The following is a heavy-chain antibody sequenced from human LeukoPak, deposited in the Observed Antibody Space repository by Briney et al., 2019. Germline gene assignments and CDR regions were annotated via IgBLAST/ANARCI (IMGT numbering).Heavy chain of an antibody. CDR2: INPSGSST. J-gene: IGHJ4*02. D-gene: IGHD6-13*01. V-gene: IGHV1-46*01. CDR1: GYTFPSYY. CDR3: ARDSSSWGFDY. Sequence: ASVKVSCKASGYTFPSYYMHWVRQAPGQALEWMGIINPSGSSTSYAHKFQGRLTMTRDTPTSTVYMELSSLRSEDTAVYYCARDSSSWGFDYWGQGTLVTVSS.